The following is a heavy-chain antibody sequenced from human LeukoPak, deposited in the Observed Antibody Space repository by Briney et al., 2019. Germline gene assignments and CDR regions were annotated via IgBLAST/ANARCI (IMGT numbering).Heavy chain of an antibody. V-gene: IGHV3-11*05. CDR3: ARDVKDTAMVSPFDY. Sequence: GGSLRLSCAASGFTFSDYYMSWIRQAPGKGLEWVSYISSSSYTNYADSVKGRFTISRDNAKNSLYLQMNSLRAEDTAVYYCARDVKDTAMVSPFDYWGQGTLVTVSS. D-gene: IGHD5-18*01. CDR2: ISSSSYT. CDR1: GFTFSDYY. J-gene: IGHJ4*02.